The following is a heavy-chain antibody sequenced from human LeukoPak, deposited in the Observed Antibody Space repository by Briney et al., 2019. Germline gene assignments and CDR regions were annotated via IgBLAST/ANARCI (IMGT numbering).Heavy chain of an antibody. CDR3: ARVVDTAMVPQAGYYYYGMDV. D-gene: IGHD5-18*01. CDR2: IIPIFGTA. CDR1: GGTFSSYA. V-gene: IGHV1-69*13. J-gene: IGHJ6*02. Sequence: AASVKVSCKASGGTFSSYAISWVRQAPGQGLEWMGGIIPIFGTANYAQKFQGRVTITADESTSTAYMELSSLRSEDTAVYYCARVVDTAMVPQAGYYYYGMDVWGQGTTVTVSS.